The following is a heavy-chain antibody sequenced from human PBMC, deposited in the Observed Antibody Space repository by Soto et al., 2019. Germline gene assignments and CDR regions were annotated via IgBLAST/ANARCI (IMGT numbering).Heavy chain of an antibody. CDR1: GGSISSYY. CDR3: ARGAGSSSWYWFDP. J-gene: IGHJ5*02. D-gene: IGHD6-13*01. Sequence: PSETLSLTCTVSGGSISSYYWSWIRQPPGKGLEWIGYIYYSGSTNYNPSLKSRVTISVDTSKNQFSLKLSSVTAADTAVYYCARGAGSSSWYWFDPWGQGTLVTVSS. V-gene: IGHV4-59*01. CDR2: IYYSGST.